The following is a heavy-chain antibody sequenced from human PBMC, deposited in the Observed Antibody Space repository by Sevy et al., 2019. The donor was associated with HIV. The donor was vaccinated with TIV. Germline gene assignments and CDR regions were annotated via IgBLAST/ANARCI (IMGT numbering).Heavy chain of an antibody. CDR3: ARSESYATTLDL. CDR1: GGSISSHY. CDR2: IYYSGNT. Sequence: SETLSLTCTVSGGSISSHYWSWIRQPPGKGLEWIGYIYYSGNTNYNPSLKSRVTISIDTSNNQFSLKLNSVTAADTAVYYCARSESYATTLDLWGRCTLVTVSS. D-gene: IGHD2-15*01. J-gene: IGHJ2*01. V-gene: IGHV4-59*11.